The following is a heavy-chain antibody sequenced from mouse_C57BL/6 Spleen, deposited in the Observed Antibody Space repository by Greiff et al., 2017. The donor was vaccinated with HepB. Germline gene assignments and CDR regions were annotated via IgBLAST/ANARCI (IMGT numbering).Heavy chain of an antibody. CDR1: GFTFTDYY. CDR3: ARYPNYYGSIYGWFAY. CDR2: IRNKANGYTT. V-gene: IGHV7-3*01. Sequence: EVKLVESGGGLVQPGGSLSLSCAASGFTFTDYYMSWVRQPPGKGLEWLGFIRNKANGYTTEYSASEKGRFTISRDNSQSILYLQMNALRAEDSATYCCARYPNYYGSIYGWFAYWGQGTLVTVSA. J-gene: IGHJ3*01. D-gene: IGHD1-1*01.